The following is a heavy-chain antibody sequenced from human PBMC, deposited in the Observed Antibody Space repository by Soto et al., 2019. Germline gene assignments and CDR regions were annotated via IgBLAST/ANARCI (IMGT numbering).Heavy chain of an antibody. Sequence: QVQLVQSGAEVKSPGSSVKVSCKASGGTFNSDVINWVRQAPGQGLEWMGRIIPVLDRADYVQNFQGRVTITADKSTPTVHMEMSGLRSEDTAVFYCARSGSVTTQYYHGMDVWGQGTTVTVSS. CDR1: GGTFNSDV. CDR3: ARSGSVTTQYYHGMDV. V-gene: IGHV1-69*04. J-gene: IGHJ6*02. CDR2: IIPVLDRA. D-gene: IGHD4-17*01.